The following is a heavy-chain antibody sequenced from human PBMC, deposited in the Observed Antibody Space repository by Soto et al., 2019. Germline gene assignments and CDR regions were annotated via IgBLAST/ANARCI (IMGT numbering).Heavy chain of an antibody. Sequence: PSETLSLTCAVYGGSFSGYYWSWIRQPPGKGLEWIGEINHSGSTNYNPSLKSRVTISVDTSKNQFSLKLSSVTAADTAVYYCARRFLKTYYYMDVWGKGTTVTVSS. J-gene: IGHJ6*03. CDR2: INHSGST. V-gene: IGHV4-34*01. CDR3: ARRFLKTYYYMDV. CDR1: GGSFSGYY. D-gene: IGHD3-3*01.